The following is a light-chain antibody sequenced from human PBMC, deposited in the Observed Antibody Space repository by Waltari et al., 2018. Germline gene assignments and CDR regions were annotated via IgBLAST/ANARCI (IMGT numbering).Light chain of an antibody. CDR2: GAS. J-gene: IGKJ2*01. V-gene: IGKV3D-15*01. CDR1: QSIRSH. CDR3: QQYNNWPSTFT. Sequence: DIVMTQSPATLSVSPGERATLSCRASQSIRSHLAWYQQRLVQAPRLLIYGASARATGIPARFSGSGSGTEFTFTINSLQSEDFAVYYYQQYNNWPSTFTFGQGTRLEIK.